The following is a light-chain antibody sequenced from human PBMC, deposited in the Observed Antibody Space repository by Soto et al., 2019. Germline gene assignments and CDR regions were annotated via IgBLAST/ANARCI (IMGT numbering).Light chain of an antibody. CDR2: DVS. J-gene: IGKJ1*01. V-gene: IGKV1-5*01. Sequence: DIQMTQSPSTLSSSVGDRVTLTCRASQSLSGRLAWYQQRPGQAPKLLIYDVSTLESGVPSRFSGTGTGSGTEFTLSISDLPHDDVANYYCQQNTYSWTFGPGTKVEVK. CDR3: QQNTYSWT. CDR1: QSLSGR.